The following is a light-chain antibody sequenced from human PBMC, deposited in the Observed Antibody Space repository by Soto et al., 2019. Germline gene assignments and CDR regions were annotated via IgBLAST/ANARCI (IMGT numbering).Light chain of an antibody. CDR3: QQYNNWPWT. CDR1: QSISRS. J-gene: IGKJ1*01. CDR2: GAS. Sequence: EIVLTHSPAILSVSPGERATLSCSASQSISRSLAWYQQKPGQAPRLLIYGASTRATGIPARFSGSGSGTEFTLTISSLQSEDFAVYYCQQYNNWPWTFGQGTKVDIK. V-gene: IGKV3-15*01.